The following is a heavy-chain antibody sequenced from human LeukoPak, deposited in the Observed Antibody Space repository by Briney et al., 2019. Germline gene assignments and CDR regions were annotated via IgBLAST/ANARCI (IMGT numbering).Heavy chain of an antibody. Sequence: GGSLRLSCAASGFTFSNAWMSWVRQAPGKGLEWVGRIKSKTDGGTTDYAAPVKGRFTISRDDSKNTLYLQMNSLKTEDTAVYYCTTCPYSSSWYVDYWGQGTLVTVSS. CDR3: TTCPYSSSWYVDY. CDR2: IKSKTDGGTT. V-gene: IGHV3-15*01. CDR1: GFTFSNAW. D-gene: IGHD6-13*01. J-gene: IGHJ4*02.